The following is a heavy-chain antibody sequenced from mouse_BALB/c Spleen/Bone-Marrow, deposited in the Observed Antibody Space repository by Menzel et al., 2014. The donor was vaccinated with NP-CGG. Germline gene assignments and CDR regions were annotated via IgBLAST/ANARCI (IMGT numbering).Heavy chain of an antibody. Sequence: QVQLQQSGAELVRPGTSVKVSCKASGYAFTNYWIEWIKQRPGQGLEWIGVINPGSGGINCNGKFKGKATLTADKSSSTAYMQLSSLTSDDSAVYFCARELVRGMDYWGQGTSVTVSS. CDR1: GYAFTNYW. J-gene: IGHJ4*01. V-gene: IGHV1-54*01. CDR3: ARELVRGMDY. D-gene: IGHD1-1*01. CDR2: INPGSGGI.